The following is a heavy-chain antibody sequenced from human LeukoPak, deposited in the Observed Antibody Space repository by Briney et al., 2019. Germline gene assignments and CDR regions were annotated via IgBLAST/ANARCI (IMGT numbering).Heavy chain of an antibody. CDR3: ARPVTWIQLWLPDYYDCYGMDV. CDR1: GYTFTSYY. CDR2: INPNSGGT. V-gene: IGHV1-2*06. J-gene: IGHJ6*02. Sequence: ASVKVSCKASGYTFTSYYMHWVRQAPGQGLEWMGRINPNSGGTNYAQKFQGRVTMTRDTSISTAYMELSRLRSDDRAVYYCARPVTWIQLWLPDYYDCYGMDVWGQGTTVTVSS. D-gene: IGHD5-18*01.